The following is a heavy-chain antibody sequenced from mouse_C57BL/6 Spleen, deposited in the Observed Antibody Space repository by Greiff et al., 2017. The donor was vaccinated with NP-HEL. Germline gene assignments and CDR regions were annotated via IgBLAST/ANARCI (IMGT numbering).Heavy chain of an antibody. D-gene: IGHD4-1*01. V-gene: IGHV1-42*01. CDR3: ARQIWDGDAMDY. J-gene: IGHJ4*01. Sequence: VQLQQSGPELVKPGASVKISCKASGYSFTGYYMNWVKQSPEKSLEWIGEINPSTGGTTYNQKFKAKATLTVDKSSSTAYMQLKSLTSEDSAVYYCARQIWDGDAMDYWGQGTSVTVSS. CDR1: GYSFTGYY. CDR2: INPSTGGT.